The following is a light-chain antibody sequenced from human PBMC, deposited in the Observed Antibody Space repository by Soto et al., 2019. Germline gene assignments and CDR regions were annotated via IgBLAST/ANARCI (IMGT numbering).Light chain of an antibody. CDR3: QHYSSQT. CDR1: QSVSSNN. V-gene: IGKV3-20*01. J-gene: IGKJ1*01. CDR2: GAS. Sequence: EIVLTQSPGPLSLSPGERATLSCRASQSVSSNNLAWYQQRPGQAPRVVIYGASTRATGIPETFSRSGSGTDFTLTISRLEPEDLAVYFCQHYSSQTLAQGTKVDIK.